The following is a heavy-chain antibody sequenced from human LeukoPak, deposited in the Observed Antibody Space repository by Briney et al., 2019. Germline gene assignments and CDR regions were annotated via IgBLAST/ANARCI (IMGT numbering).Heavy chain of an antibody. CDR1: GFTFSSYA. CDR3: AKTQMRDSSSWLDAFDI. CDR2: ISGSGGST. J-gene: IGHJ3*02. V-gene: IGHV3-23*01. D-gene: IGHD6-13*01. Sequence: GGSLRLSCAASGFTFSSYAMSWVRQAPGKGLEWVSAISGSGGSTYYADSVKGRFTISRDNSKNTLYLQMNSLRAEDTAVYYCAKTQMRDSSSWLDAFDIWGQGTMVTVSS.